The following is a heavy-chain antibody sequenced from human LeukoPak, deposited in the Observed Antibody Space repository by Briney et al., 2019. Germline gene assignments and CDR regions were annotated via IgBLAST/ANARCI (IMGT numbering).Heavy chain of an antibody. Sequence: SETLSLTCTVSGGSISTGSYYWSWIRQPAGKGLEWIGRIYASGTTNYNPSLKSRVTISIDASNNQFSLKLNSVTAADTAVYYCKMGYSSGWEPYYLDSWGQGILVTVSS. CDR1: GGSISTGSYY. V-gene: IGHV4-61*02. CDR2: IYASGTT. D-gene: IGHD6-19*01. J-gene: IGHJ4*02. CDR3: KMGYSSGWEPYYLDS.